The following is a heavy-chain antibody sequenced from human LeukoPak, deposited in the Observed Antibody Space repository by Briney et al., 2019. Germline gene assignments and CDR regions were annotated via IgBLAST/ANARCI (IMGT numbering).Heavy chain of an antibody. J-gene: IGHJ4*02. D-gene: IGHD3-10*01. CDR1: GFTFSSYW. CDR3: ARDTLWFGELSHFDY. Sequence: GGSLRLSCAASGFTFSSYWMSWVRQAPGKGLEWVANIKQDGSEKYYVNSVKGRFTISRDNAKNSLYLQMNSLRAEDTAVYYCARDTLWFGELSHFDYWGQGTLVTVSS. CDR2: IKQDGSEK. V-gene: IGHV3-7*01.